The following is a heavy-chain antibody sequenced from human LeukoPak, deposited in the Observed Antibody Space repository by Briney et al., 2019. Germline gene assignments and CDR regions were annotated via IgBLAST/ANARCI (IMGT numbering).Heavy chain of an antibody. CDR1: GGTFSSHA. CDR2: IIPIFGTA. V-gene: IGHV1-69*06. D-gene: IGHD5-18*01. CDR3: ARASGGYSYGQPMGY. Sequence: SVKVSCKASGGTFSSHAISWVRQAPGQGLEWMGGIIPIFGTANYAQKFQGRVTITADKSTSTAYMELSSLRSEDTAVYYCARASGGYSYGQPMGYWGQGTLVTVSS. J-gene: IGHJ4*02.